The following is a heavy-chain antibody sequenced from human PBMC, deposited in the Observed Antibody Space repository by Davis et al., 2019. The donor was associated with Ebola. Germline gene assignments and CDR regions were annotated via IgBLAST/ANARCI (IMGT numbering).Heavy chain of an antibody. V-gene: IGHV3-23*01. Sequence: PGGSLRLSCTDSVITFSSYAMTWVRQAPGKGLEWVSAISGSGGSTYYADSVKGRFTISRDNAKNSLYLQMNSLRAEDTAVYYCARDFYGGGLFDYWGQGTLVTVSS. J-gene: IGHJ4*02. CDR2: ISGSGGST. D-gene: IGHD4-23*01. CDR1: VITFSSYA. CDR3: ARDFYGGGLFDY.